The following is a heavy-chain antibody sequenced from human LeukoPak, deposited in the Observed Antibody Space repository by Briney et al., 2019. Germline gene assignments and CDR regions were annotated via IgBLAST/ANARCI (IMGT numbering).Heavy chain of an antibody. CDR3: ARDYYGSGSYSTDC. CDR1: GYTFTGYQ. CDR2: INPNNDAT. J-gene: IGHJ4*02. D-gene: IGHD3-10*01. V-gene: IGHV1-2*02. Sequence: ASVKVSCKASGYTFTGYQIHWVRQAPGQGLEWMGWINPNNDATNYAQEFQGRVTMTRDTSIGTAYMELSRLKSDDTALSYCARDYYGSGSYSTDCWGQGTLVTVSS.